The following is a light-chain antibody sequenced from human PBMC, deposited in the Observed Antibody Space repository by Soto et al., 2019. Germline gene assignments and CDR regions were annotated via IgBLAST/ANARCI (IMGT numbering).Light chain of an antibody. CDR3: QSYDSSLSGSVV. CDR1: DSNIGAGYD. Sequence: QLVLTQPPSVSGAPGQRVTISCTGSDSNIGAGYDVHWYQHLPGTAPKLLMYGNSIRPSGVPDRFSGSRSGTSASLAITGLQAEDEAHYYCQSYDSSLSGSVVFGGGTQLTVL. J-gene: IGLJ2*01. V-gene: IGLV1-40*01. CDR2: GNS.